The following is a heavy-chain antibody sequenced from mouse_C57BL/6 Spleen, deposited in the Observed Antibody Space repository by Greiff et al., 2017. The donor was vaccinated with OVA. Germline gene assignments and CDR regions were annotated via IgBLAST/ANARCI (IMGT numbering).Heavy chain of an antibody. CDR1: GFTFSDYG. J-gene: IGHJ4*01. CDR3: ARPGDYYGSSYPYAMDY. Sequence: EVQRVESGGGLVKPGGSLKLSCAASGFTFSDYGMHWVRQAPEKGLEWVAYISSGSSTIYYADTVKGRFTISRDNAKNTLFLQMTSLRSEDTAMYYCARPGDYYGSSYPYAMDYWGQGTSVTVSS. D-gene: IGHD1-1*01. V-gene: IGHV5-17*01. CDR2: ISSGSSTI.